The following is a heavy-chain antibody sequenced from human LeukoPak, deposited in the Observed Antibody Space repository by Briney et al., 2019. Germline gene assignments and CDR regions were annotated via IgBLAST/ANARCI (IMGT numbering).Heavy chain of an antibody. D-gene: IGHD5-24*01. V-gene: IGHV3-30-3*01. J-gene: IGHJ5*02. CDR3: ARGRDGYKERWFDP. CDR2: ISYDGSNK. CDR1: GFTFSSYA. Sequence: QPGRSLRLSCAASGFTFSSYAMHWVRQAPGKGLEWVAVISYDGSNKYYADSVKGRFTISRDNSKNTLYLQMNSLRAEDTAVYYCARGRDGYKERWFDPWGQGTLVTVPS.